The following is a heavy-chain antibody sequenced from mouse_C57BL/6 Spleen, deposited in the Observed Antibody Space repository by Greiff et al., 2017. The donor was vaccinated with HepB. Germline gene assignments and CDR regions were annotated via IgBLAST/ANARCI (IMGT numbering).Heavy chain of an antibody. CDR3: ASSYYGNYVGFAY. V-gene: IGHV5-4*01. D-gene: IGHD2-10*01. CDR2: ISDGGSYT. J-gene: IGHJ3*01. Sequence: EVQWVESGGGLVKPGGSLKLSCAASGFTFSSYAMSWVRQTPEKRLEWVATISDGGSYTYYPDNVKGRFTISRDNAKNNLYLQMSHLKSEDTAMYYCASSYYGNYVGFAYWGQGTLVTVSA. CDR1: GFTFSSYA.